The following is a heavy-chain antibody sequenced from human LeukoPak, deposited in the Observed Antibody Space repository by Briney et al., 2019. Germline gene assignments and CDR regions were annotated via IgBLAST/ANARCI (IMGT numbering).Heavy chain of an antibody. CDR2: ISGSGGST. CDR3: ARDMSVMTALTFDY. CDR1: GFTFTNYN. J-gene: IGHJ4*02. D-gene: IGHD2-21*02. V-gene: IGHV3-23*01. Sequence: GGSLRLSCAASGFTFTNYNMNWVRQAPGKGLEWVSSISGSGGSTSYADSVKGRFTISRDFSKNTLYLQMNSLRADDTAVYYCARDMSVMTALTFDYWGQGTLVTVSS.